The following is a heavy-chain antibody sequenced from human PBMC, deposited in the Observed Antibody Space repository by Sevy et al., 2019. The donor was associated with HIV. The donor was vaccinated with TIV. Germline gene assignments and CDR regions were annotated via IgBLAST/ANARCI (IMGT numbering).Heavy chain of an antibody. CDR2: IRSETGGGTT. CDR1: GLSFSNAW. CDR3: AIDHRRDGMKVVPFEK. D-gene: IGHD2-15*01. V-gene: IGHV3-15*01. J-gene: IGHJ4*02. Sequence: GGSLRLSCAASGLSFSNAWMAWVRQAPGKGLEWVGRIRSETGGGTTDFAAFAKGKFTISRDDPKNTLYLQMNSLKTEDTAVYYCAIDHRRDGMKVVPFEKWGLGTLVTVSS.